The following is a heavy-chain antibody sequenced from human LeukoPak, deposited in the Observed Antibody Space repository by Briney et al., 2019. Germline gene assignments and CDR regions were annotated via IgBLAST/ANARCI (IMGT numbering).Heavy chain of an antibody. V-gene: IGHV3-7*01. CDR3: ARDSTGYGYEEWN. CDR1: GFTFSSSA. D-gene: IGHD5-18*01. Sequence: GGSLRLSCAASGFTFSSSAMNWVRQAPGKGLEWVANIKQDGSEKYYVDSVKGRFTISRDNAKNSLYLQMNSLRAEDTALYYCARDSTGYGYEEWNWGQGTLVTVSS. CDR2: IKQDGSEK. J-gene: IGHJ4*02.